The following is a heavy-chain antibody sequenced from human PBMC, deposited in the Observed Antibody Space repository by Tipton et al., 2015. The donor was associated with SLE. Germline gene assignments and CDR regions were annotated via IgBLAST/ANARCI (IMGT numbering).Heavy chain of an antibody. V-gene: IGHV4-59*01. D-gene: IGHD1-1*01. CDR3: ARYSLSNWLLNL. CDR1: GGSMSTYY. J-gene: IGHJ2*01. Sequence: TLSLTCTVSGGSMSTYYWSWIRLPPGKGLEWIGYIYYSGGTSYNPSLNSRVTISVGTSRNQFSLKLTSVTAADSAVYYCARYSLSNWLLNLWGRGTLVPVSS. CDR2: IYYSGGT.